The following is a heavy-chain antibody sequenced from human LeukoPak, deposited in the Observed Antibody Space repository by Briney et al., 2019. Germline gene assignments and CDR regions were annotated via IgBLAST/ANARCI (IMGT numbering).Heavy chain of an antibody. CDR2: ISWNSGSI. D-gene: IGHD5-18*01. V-gene: IGHV3-9*01. CDR1: GFTFDDYG. J-gene: IGHJ4*02. Sequence: PGRSLRLSCAASGFTFDDYGMHWVRQAPGKGLEWVSGISWNSGSIGYADSVKGRFTISRDNAKNSLYLQMNSLRAEDTAVYYCAKERDTAMVTIDYWGQGTLVTVSS. CDR3: AKERDTAMVTIDY.